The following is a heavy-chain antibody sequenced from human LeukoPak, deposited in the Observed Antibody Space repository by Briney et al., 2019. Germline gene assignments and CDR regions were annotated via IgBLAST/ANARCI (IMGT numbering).Heavy chain of an antibody. Sequence: GGSLILSCASSGFTFNYYYMGWIRQAPGKGLGGVSYNSSSCNTIYHADSVKGRFTICSDNAKTPLYLKLNSLSAEETAVYYCAREGFGYYYDSSGYSRRMDDACDLWGQGTMVTVSS. J-gene: IGHJ3*01. V-gene: IGHV3-11*04. CDR2: NSSSCNTI. D-gene: IGHD3-22*01. CDR3: AREGFGYYYDSSGYSRRMDDACDL. CDR1: GFTFNYYY.